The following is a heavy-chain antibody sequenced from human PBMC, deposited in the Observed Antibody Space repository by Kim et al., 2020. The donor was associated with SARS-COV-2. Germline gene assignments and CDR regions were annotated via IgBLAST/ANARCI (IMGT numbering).Heavy chain of an antibody. D-gene: IGHD2-15*01. CDR1: GFTFSTYW. CDR2: INSDGSSK. J-gene: IGHJ6*02. V-gene: IGHV3-74*01. Sequence: GGSLRLSCAASGFTFSTYWMHWVRQAPGKGLVWVSRINSDGSSKIYADSVNGRFTISRDNAKNTLYLQMDSLRAEDTAVYYCARDFGYCSGGNCQYYGMDVWGQGTTVTVSS. CDR3: ARDFGYCSGGNCQYYGMDV.